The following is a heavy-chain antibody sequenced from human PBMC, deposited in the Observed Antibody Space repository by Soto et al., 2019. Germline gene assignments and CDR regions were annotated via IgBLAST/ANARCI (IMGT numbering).Heavy chain of an antibody. CDR3: TRLLYGAHFDY. V-gene: IGHV4-59*02. CDR2: TYENGRT. D-gene: IGHD2-8*01. J-gene: IGHJ4*02. CDR1: GDSVSHNH. Sequence: QVQLQESGPGLVKPSETLSLTCTVSGDSVSHNHWGWIRQSPEKGLAWIGYTYENGRTNYSPSFSSQVNISPETSRNDFSLNLNSVTASYTAVYYCTRLLYGAHFDYWGQGTLVTVSS.